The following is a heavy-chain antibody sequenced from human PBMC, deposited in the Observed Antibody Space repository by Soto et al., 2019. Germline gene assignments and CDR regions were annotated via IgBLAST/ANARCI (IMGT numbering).Heavy chain of an antibody. CDR3: AMTPIHGRSWYTIDY. CDR2: IYPGDSDT. CDR1: GYSFTSYW. D-gene: IGHD6-13*01. J-gene: IGHJ4*02. Sequence: GESLKISCKGSGYSFTSYWIGWVRQMPGKGLEWMGIIYPGDSDTRYSPSFQGQVTISADKSISTAYLQWSSLKASDTAMYYCAMTPIHGRSWYTIDYWGQGTLVTVSS. V-gene: IGHV5-51*01.